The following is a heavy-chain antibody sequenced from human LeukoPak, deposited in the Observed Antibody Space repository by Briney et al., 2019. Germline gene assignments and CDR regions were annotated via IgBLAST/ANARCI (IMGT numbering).Heavy chain of an antibody. D-gene: IGHD3-9*01. CDR2: INHSGST. Sequence: SETLSLTCAVYGGSFSGYYWSWIRQPPGKGLEWMGEINHSGSTNYNPSLKSRVTISVDTSKNQFSLKLSSVTAADTAVYYCARGSAVLRYFDWLLHDAFDIWGQGTMVTVSS. CDR3: ARGSAVLRYFDWLLHDAFDI. V-gene: IGHV4-34*01. J-gene: IGHJ3*02. CDR1: GGSFSGYY.